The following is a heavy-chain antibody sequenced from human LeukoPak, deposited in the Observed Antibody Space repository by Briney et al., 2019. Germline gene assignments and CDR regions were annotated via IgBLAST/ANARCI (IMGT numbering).Heavy chain of an antibody. CDR3: AGGIIGVVINAFHI. J-gene: IGHJ3*02. D-gene: IGHD3-3*01. CDR2: TYNSGST. V-gene: IGHV4-59*01. Sequence: PSETLSLTCTVSGGSISSYQWSWIRQPPGKGLEWIGDTYNSGSTNHNPSLKSRVTISVDTSKTQFSLKLSSVTAADTAVYYCAGGIIGVVINAFHIWGQGTMVTVSS. CDR1: GGSISSYQ.